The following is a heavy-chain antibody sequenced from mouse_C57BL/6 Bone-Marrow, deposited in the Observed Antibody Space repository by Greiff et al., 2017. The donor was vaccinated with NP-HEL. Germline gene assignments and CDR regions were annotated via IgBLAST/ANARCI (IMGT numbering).Heavy chain of an antibody. V-gene: IGHV1-42*01. CDR1: GYSFTGYY. J-gene: IGHJ1*03. D-gene: IGHD1-1*01. Sequence: VQLKESGPELVKPGASVKISCKASGYSFTGYYMNWVKQSPEKSLEWIGEINPSTGGTTYNQKFKAKATLTVDKSSSTAYMQLKSLTSEDSAVYYCARSRNYYGSSDWYFDVWGTGTTVTVSS. CDR2: INPSTGGT. CDR3: ARSRNYYGSSDWYFDV.